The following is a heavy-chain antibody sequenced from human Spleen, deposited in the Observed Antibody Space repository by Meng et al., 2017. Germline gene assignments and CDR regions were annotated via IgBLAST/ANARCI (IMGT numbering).Heavy chain of an antibody. V-gene: IGHV4-59*12. J-gene: IGHJ5*02. CDR2: IYESGST. CDR1: ADSMSDYY. CDR3: ASLAPIPYMAARPYFGQFDP. D-gene: IGHD6-6*01. Sequence: SETLSLTCTVSADSMSDYYWSWVRQPPGKGLEWMGYIYESGSTNYDPSLKSRATISVDTSQNNLSLKLSSVTAADSAVYYCASLAPIPYMAARPYFGQFDPWGQGTLVTVSS.